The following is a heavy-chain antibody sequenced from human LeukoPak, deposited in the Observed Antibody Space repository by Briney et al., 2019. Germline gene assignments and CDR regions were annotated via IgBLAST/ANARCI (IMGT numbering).Heavy chain of an antibody. Sequence: ASVTASCKASGYTFTNYAMQWVRQAPGQRLEWMGWINAGNGNTRYSQRFQGRVTITRDTSASTVYMEVTSLRSEDTAVYYCARGIWSRTVSSYYLDYWGQGTLVTVSS. CDR3: ARGIWSRTVSSYYLDY. J-gene: IGHJ4*02. D-gene: IGHD3-3*01. CDR2: INAGNGNT. V-gene: IGHV1-3*01. CDR1: GYTFTNYA.